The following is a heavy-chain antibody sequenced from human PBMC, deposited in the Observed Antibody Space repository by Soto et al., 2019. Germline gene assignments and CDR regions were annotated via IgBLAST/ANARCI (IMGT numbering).Heavy chain of an antibody. CDR1: GGSVSIGTYS. CDR2: IYHSGSF. Sequence: SETLSLTCDVSGGSVSIGTYSWNWIRQPPAKGLEWIGYIYHSGSFYYNPSLKSRVTISIDRSKNQFSLNLSSVTAADTAVYYCVRASGYCSGGTCFPFDYWGRGTLVTVSS. J-gene: IGHJ4*02. D-gene: IGHD2-15*01. CDR3: VRASGYCSGGTCFPFDY. V-gene: IGHV4-30-2*01.